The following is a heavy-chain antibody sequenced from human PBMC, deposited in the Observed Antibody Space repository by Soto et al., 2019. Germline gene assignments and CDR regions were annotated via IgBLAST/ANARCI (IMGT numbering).Heavy chain of an antibody. V-gene: IGHV5-10-1*01. CDR2: IDPSDSYT. D-gene: IGHD4-4*01. Sequence: PGESLKISCKGSGYSFTSYWISWVRQMPGKGLEWMGRIDPSDSYTNYSPSFQGHVTISADKSISTAYLQWSSLKASDTAMYYCARIRRLQSYYYYGLDVPAQGTTVTVSS. CDR1: GYSFTSYW. CDR3: ARIRRLQSYYYYGLDV. J-gene: IGHJ6*02.